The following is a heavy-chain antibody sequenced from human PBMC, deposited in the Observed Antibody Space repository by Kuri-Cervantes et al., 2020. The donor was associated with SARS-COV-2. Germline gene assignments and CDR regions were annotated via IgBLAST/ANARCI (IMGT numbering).Heavy chain of an antibody. V-gene: IGHV3-7*01. Sequence: GESLKISCAASGFSFSMYWMSWVRQGPGKGLEWVANIKKDGSEKYYVDSVKGRFTISRDNAKNSLYLQMNSLRAEDTAVYYCAREQWLELDAFDIWGQGTMVTVSS. CDR1: GFSFSMYW. CDR2: IKKDGSEK. D-gene: IGHD6-19*01. J-gene: IGHJ3*02. CDR3: AREQWLELDAFDI.